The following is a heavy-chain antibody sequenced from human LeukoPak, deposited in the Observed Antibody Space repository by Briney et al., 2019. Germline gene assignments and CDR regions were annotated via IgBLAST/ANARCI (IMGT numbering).Heavy chain of an antibody. D-gene: IGHD4-23*01. V-gene: IGHV1-69*06. CDR1: GGTSSSYA. J-gene: IGHJ4*02. CDR2: IIPIFGTA. CDR3: ARDPGYGGNLFPQMNY. Sequence: ASVKVSCKASGGTSSSYAISWVRQAPGQGLEWMGGIIPIFGTANYAQKFQGRVTITADKSTSTAYMELSSLRSEDTAVYYCARDPGYGGNLFPQMNYWGQGTLVTVSS.